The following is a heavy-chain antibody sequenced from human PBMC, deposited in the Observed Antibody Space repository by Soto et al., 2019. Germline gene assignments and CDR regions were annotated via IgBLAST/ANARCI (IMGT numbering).Heavy chain of an antibody. Sequence: EGSLRLSCAASGFTFSSYAMIWVRQAPGKGLEWVSTFSGSGGSTSYADSVKGRFTISRDNSNNTMSLQMNSLRAEDTAVYYCVKGSGYGSGAYYKLYYFDYWGQGALVTVSS. CDR3: VKGSGYGSGAYYKLYYFDY. CDR1: GFTFSSYA. J-gene: IGHJ4*02. D-gene: IGHD3-10*01. CDR2: FSGSGGST. V-gene: IGHV3-23*01.